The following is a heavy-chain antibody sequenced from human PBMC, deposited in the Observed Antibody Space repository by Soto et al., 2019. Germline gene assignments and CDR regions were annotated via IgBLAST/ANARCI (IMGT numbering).Heavy chain of an antibody. J-gene: IGHJ3*02. CDR3: ARDTPKLRYSSGWLRAFDI. CDR2: INPNSGGT. D-gene: IGHD6-19*01. CDR1: GYTFTGYY. V-gene: IGHV1-2*04. Sequence: ASVKVACKASGYTFTGYYMHWVRQAPGEGLEWMGWINPNSGGTNYAQKFQGWVTMTSDTSMSTAYMELSRLRSDDTAVYYCARDTPKLRYSSGWLRAFDIWGQGTMVTVSS.